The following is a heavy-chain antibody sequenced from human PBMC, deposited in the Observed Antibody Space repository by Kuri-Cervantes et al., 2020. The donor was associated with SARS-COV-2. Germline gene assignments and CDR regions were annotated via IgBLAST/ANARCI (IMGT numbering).Heavy chain of an antibody. Sequence: GESLKISCAASGFTFSSYAMHWVRQAPGKGLEWVAVISYDGSNKYYADSVKGRFTISRDNSKNTLYLQMNSLRAEDTAVYYCARNIVVAPTAKPFDYYYGMDVWGQGTTVTVSS. D-gene: IGHD2-2*01. V-gene: IGHV3-30-3*01. CDR1: GFTFSSYA. CDR3: ARNIVVAPTAKPFDYYYGMDV. J-gene: IGHJ6*02. CDR2: ISYDGSNK.